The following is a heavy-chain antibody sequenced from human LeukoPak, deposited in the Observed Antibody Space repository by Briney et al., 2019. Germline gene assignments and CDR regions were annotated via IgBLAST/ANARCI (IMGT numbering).Heavy chain of an antibody. CDR3: ARRHGVLRFLEWLFYFDY. D-gene: IGHD3-3*01. CDR1: GFTFNTYS. CDR2: IKQDGSEK. V-gene: IGHV3-7*01. J-gene: IGHJ4*02. Sequence: GGSLRLSCAASGFTFNTYSMNWVRQAPGKGLEWVANIKQDGSEKYYVDSVKGRFTISRDNAKNSLYLRMNSLRAEDTAVYYCARRHGVLRFLEWLFYFDYWGQGTLVTVSS.